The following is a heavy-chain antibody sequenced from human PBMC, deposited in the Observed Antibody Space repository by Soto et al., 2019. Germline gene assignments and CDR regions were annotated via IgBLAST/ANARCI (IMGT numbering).Heavy chain of an antibody. CDR2: ISSSGITI. Sequence: QVQLVESGGGLVKPGGSLRLSCAASGFTFSDYYMSWIRQAPGKGLEWVSYISSSGITIFYADSVKGRFTISRDNAKNSLYLQMNSLRAEDTAVYYCARVGSLDDYVWGNYPSNWFDPWGQGTLVTVSS. J-gene: IGHJ5*02. D-gene: IGHD3-16*02. CDR3: ARVGSLDDYVWGNYPSNWFDP. V-gene: IGHV3-11*01. CDR1: GFTFSDYY.